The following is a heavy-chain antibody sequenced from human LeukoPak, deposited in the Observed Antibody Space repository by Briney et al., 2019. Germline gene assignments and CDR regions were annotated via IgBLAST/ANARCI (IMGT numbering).Heavy chain of an antibody. CDR1: GFTVSSHY. CDR2: IYSGGST. Sequence: GGSLRLSCAPPGFTVSSHYMSWVRQAPGKGLGGVSVIYSGGSTYYADSVKGRFTISRDNSKNTLYLQMNSLRAEDTAVYYCARDYYDSSGAGSLWGQGTLVTVSS. CDR3: ARDYYDSSGAGSL. V-gene: IGHV3-53*05. D-gene: IGHD3-22*01. J-gene: IGHJ4*02.